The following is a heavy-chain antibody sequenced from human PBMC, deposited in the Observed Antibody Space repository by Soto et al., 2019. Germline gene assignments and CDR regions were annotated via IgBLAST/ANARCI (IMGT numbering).Heavy chain of an antibody. CDR2: IYYSGGT. CDR1: GGSISNSVNH. Sequence: QVQLQESGPGPVRPSQTLTLSCTVSGGSISNSVNHWSWIRQHPGEGLEWIGYIYYSGGTYYSPSLKGRVTMSIDASTNQFSLKLSSVTAADTAVYYCAKGVRGVPNWFDPWGQGTLVTVSS. J-gene: IGHJ5*02. V-gene: IGHV4-31*03. D-gene: IGHD3-10*01. CDR3: AKGVRGVPNWFDP.